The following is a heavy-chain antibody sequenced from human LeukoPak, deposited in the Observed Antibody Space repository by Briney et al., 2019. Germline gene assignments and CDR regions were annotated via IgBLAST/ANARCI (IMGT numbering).Heavy chain of an antibody. CDR2: IYPADSDI. Sequence: GESLKISCKGSGYPFSSYWIGWVRQMPGRGLEWMGIIYPADSDIRYSPSFQGQVTISADKSISTAYLQWSSLKASDTAMHYCARQEYCSGGSCYTWFDPWGQGTLVTVSS. J-gene: IGHJ5*02. CDR1: GYPFSSYW. D-gene: IGHD2-15*01. V-gene: IGHV5-51*01. CDR3: ARQEYCSGGSCYTWFDP.